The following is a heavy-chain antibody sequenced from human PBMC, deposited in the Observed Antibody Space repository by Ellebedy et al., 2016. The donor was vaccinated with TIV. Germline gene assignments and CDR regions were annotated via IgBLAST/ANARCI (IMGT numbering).Heavy chain of an antibody. CDR1: GFTFSSYS. V-gene: IGHV3-21*01. Sequence: GESLKISCAASGFTFSSYSMNWVRQAPGKGLEWVSSISSSSSYIYYADSVKGRFTISRDNAKNSLYLQMNSLRAEDTAVYYCAREHGALGWFNPWGQGTLVTVSS. CDR2: ISSSSSYI. CDR3: AREHGALGWFNP. J-gene: IGHJ5*02. D-gene: IGHD3-10*01.